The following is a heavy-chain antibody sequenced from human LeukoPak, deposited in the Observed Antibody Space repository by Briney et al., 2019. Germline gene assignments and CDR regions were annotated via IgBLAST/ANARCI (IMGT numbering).Heavy chain of an antibody. Sequence: SETLSLTCTVSGGSISSGGYYWSWIRQHPGKGLEWIGYIYYSGSTYYNPSLKSRVTISVDTSKNQFSLKLSSVTAADTAVYYCAKGNIYSNPWYFDLWGRGTLVTVSS. CDR1: GGSISSGGYY. V-gene: IGHV4-31*03. D-gene: IGHD4-11*01. CDR3: AKGNIYSNPWYFDL. J-gene: IGHJ2*01. CDR2: IYYSGST.